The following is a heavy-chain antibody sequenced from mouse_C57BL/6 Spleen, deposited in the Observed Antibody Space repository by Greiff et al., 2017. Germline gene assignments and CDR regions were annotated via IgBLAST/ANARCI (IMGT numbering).Heavy chain of an antibody. V-gene: IGHV5-4*01. D-gene: IGHD2-4*01. J-gene: IGHJ4*01. CDR1: GFTFSSYA. CDR2: ISAGGSYT. CDR3: ARDQEGDYDGVYYAMDY. Sequence: EVQLMESGGGLVKPGGSLKLSCAASGFTFSSYAMSWVRQTPEQRLEWVATISAGGSYTYYPDNVKGRFTISSDNAKNNLYLQMGHLKSEDTAMYYCARDQEGDYDGVYYAMDYWGQGTSVTVSS.